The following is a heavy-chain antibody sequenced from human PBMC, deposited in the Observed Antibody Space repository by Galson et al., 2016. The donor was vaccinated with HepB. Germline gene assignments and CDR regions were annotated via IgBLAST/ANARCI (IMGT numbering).Heavy chain of an antibody. CDR2: IYSGGAT. V-gene: IGHV3-66*01. CDR3: ARDTWTWN. D-gene: IGHD3/OR15-3a*01. CDR1: GVTVSNNY. Sequence: SLRLSCAASGVTVSNNYMSWVRQAPGRGLEWVSVIYSGGATYYADSVKGRFTISRDNSKNTVYLQMNSLRAEDTAVYYCARDTWTWNGGQGTPVTVSS. J-gene: IGHJ4*02.